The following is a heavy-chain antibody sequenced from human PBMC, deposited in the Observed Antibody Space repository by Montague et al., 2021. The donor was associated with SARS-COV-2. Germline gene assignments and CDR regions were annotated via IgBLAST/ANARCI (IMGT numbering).Heavy chain of an antibody. V-gene: IGHV4-59*01. D-gene: IGHD6-13*01. Sequence: SETLSLTCTVSGGSISSYYWSWIRQPPGKGLEWIGYIYYSGSTNHNPSLKSRVTISVDTSKNQFSLKLSSVTAADTAVYYCARDTEGYISSWYHDYWGQGTLVTVSS. CDR1: GGSISSYY. J-gene: IGHJ4*02. CDR2: IYYSGST. CDR3: ARDTEGYISSWYHDY.